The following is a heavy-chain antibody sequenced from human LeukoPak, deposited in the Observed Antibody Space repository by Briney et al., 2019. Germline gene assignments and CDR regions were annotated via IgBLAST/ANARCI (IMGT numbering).Heavy chain of an antibody. CDR3: ARRLTQYDCFDP. V-gene: IGHV6-1*01. CDR2: TYYRSTWYN. D-gene: IGHD2-2*01. J-gene: IGHJ5*02. Sequence: SQTLSLTCAISGDSVSSNSVTWNCIRQSPSRGLEWLGRTYYRSTWYNDYAVSVRGRITVNPDTSKNQFSLHLNSVTPEDTAVDYCARRLTQYDCFDPWGQGILVTVSS. CDR1: GDSVSSNSVT.